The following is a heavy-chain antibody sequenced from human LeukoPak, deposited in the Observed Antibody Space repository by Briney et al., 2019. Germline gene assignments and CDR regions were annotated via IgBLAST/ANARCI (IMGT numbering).Heavy chain of an antibody. Sequence: GGSLRLSCAASGFTFDDYGMSWVRQAPGKGLEWVSGINWNGGSTGYADSVKGRFTISRDNAKNSLYLQMNSLRAEDTAVYYCARAIAPTYTYGKVDYWGQGTLVTVSS. J-gene: IGHJ4*02. CDR1: GFTFDDYG. CDR2: INWNGGST. CDR3: ARAIAPTYTYGKVDY. V-gene: IGHV3-20*04. D-gene: IGHD5-18*01.